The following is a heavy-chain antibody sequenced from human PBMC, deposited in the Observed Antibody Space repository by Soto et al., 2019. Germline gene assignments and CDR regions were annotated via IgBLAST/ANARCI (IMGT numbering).Heavy chain of an antibody. J-gene: IGHJ3*02. V-gene: IGHV4-31*03. CDR2: IYYSGST. D-gene: IGHD3-3*01. Sequence: QVQLRESGPGLVKPSQTLTLTCTVSGGSISSGAYYWSWIRQHPGKGLEWIAYIYYSGSTYYNPSLKSRLTISVDTSESQFSLKLSSVTVADTAIYSCARSSGRVTRLGLLTTDAFDIWGRGTMVTVSS. CDR1: GGSISSGAYY. CDR3: ARSSGRVTRLGLLTTDAFDI.